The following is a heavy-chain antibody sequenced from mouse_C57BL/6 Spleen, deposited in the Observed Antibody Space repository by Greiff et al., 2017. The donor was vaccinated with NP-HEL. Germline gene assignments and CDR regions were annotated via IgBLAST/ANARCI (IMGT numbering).Heavy chain of an antibody. J-gene: IGHJ4*01. V-gene: IGHV1-39*01. CDR3: ALYSNYEGYYAMDY. CDR2: INPNYGTT. D-gene: IGHD2-5*01. Sequence: VQLKQSGPELVKPGASVKISCKASGYSFTDYNMNWVKQSNGKSLEWIGVINPNYGTTSYNQKFKGKATLTVDQSSSTAYMQLNSLTSEDSAVYYCALYSNYEGYYAMDYWGQGTSVTVSS. CDR1: GYSFTDYN.